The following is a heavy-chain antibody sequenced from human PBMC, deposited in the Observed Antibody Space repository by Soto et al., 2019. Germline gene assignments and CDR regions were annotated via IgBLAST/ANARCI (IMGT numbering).Heavy chain of an antibody. CDR3: AKDHVWPQYYGMDV. Sequence: EGSLQVSCAASVFSFCSYAMSGFRKAPGKGLEWVSASSGSGGSTYYADSVKGRFTISRDNSKNTLYLQMNSLRAEDTAVYYCAKDHVWPQYYGMDVWCQGTTVTVSS. D-gene: IGHD3-3*02. CDR2: SSGSGGST. CDR1: VFSFCSYA. J-gene: IGHJ6*02. V-gene: IGHV3-23*01.